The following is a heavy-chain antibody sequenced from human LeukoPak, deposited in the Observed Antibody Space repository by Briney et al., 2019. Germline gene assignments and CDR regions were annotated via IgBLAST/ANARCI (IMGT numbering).Heavy chain of an antibody. V-gene: IGHV3-30-3*01. CDR3: ATRGGDSEVDY. Sequence: GGSLRLSCAASGFTFSSYWMSWVRQAPGKGLEWVAVISYDGSNKYYADSVEGRFTISRDNTKNSLYLQMNSLRAEDTAVYYCATRGGDSEVDYWGQGTLVTVSS. CDR1: GFTFSSYW. J-gene: IGHJ4*02. CDR2: ISYDGSNK. D-gene: IGHD4-17*01.